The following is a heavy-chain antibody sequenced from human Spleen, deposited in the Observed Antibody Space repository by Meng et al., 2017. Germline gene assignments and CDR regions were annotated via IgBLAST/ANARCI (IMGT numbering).Heavy chain of an antibody. CDR3: ARGPTTMAHDFDY. V-gene: IGHV4-34*01. CDR1: GGSFSDYY. Sequence: QLQLQESGPGLVKPSETLSLACVVSGGSFSDYYSSWIRQPPGKGLEWIGEINHSGSTNYNPSLESRATISVDTSQNNLSLKLSSVTAADSAVYYCARGPTTMAHDFDYWGQGTLVTVSS. D-gene: IGHD4-11*01. CDR2: INHSGST. J-gene: IGHJ4*02.